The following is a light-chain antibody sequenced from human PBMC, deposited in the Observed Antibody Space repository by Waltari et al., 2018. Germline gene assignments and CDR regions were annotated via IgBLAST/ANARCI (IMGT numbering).Light chain of an antibody. J-gene: IGKJ4*01. Sequence: EIVLTQSPATIHLSPGERATLSCRASESVAAYLGWYQQRLGQPPRLLIYDASNRATGIPARFSGSGSGTDFTLTIDSLEPEDFAVYYCQQRFRWPLTFGGGTRVE. V-gene: IGKV3-11*01. CDR3: QQRFRWPLT. CDR1: ESVAAY. CDR2: DAS.